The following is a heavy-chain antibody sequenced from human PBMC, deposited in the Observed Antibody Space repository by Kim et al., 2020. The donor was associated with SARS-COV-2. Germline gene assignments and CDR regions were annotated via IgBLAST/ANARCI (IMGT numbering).Heavy chain of an antibody. CDR2: IKSKTDGGTT. Sequence: GGSLRLSCAASGFTFSNAWMSWVRQAPGKGLEWVGRIKSKTDGGTTDYAAPVKGRFTISRDDSKNTLYLQMNSLKTEDTAVYYCTSSQATGTTNDYWGQGTLVTVSS. D-gene: IGHD1-7*01. CDR3: TSSQATGTTNDY. V-gene: IGHV3-15*01. J-gene: IGHJ4*02. CDR1: GFTFSNAW.